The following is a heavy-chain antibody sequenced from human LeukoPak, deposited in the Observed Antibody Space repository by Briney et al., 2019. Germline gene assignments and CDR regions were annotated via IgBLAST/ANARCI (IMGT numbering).Heavy chain of an antibody. CDR3: ARGLDWKGENYYYMDV. CDR1: GDSVSSNTAA. J-gene: IGHJ6*03. CDR2: TYYRSKWYR. D-gene: IGHD3/OR15-3a*01. Sequence: SQTLSLTCAISGDSVSSNTAAWNWIRQSPSRGLEWLGRTYYRSKWYRDYPVSVKSRVSINPDTSKNQFSLQLSSVTPEDTAVYYCARGLDWKGENYYYMDVWGKGTTVTVSS. V-gene: IGHV6-1*01.